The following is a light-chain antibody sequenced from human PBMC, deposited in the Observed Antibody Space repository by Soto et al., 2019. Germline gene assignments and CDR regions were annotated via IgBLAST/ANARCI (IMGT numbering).Light chain of an antibody. J-gene: IGLJ2*01. CDR2: DVN. V-gene: IGLV2-14*01. Sequence: QSALTQPASVSGSPGQSITISCIGTNSDVGGYNYVSWYQQYPGKAPKLMIYDVNNWASGVSNRFSGSKSGNTASLTISGLQADDEAEYYCSSYTSGSTLVFGGGTKLTVL. CDR3: SSYTSGSTLV. CDR1: NSDVGGYNY.